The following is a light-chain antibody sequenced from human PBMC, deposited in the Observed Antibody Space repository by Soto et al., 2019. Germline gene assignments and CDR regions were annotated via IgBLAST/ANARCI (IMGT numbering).Light chain of an antibody. Sequence: EIVLTQSPGTLSLSPGDRATLSCRASQRVSNSYLAWYQQKPGQAPRLLIYDASTRAAGVTDRVTGGGSGTDFTLTINALEPEDFALYFCQQYDRPPFAFGQGTRLEI. V-gene: IGKV3-20*01. CDR2: DAS. CDR1: QRVSNSY. CDR3: QQYDRPPFA. J-gene: IGKJ2*01.